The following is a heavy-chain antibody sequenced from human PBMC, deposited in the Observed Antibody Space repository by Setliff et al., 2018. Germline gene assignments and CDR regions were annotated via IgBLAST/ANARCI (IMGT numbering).Heavy chain of an antibody. D-gene: IGHD6-25*01. CDR3: ARSPANGGHDAFDI. Sequence: PGGSLRLSCAASGFTFSNYLMSWVRQAPGKGLEWVANIKQDGSDKYYVDSVKGRFTTSRDNAKSSLYLQMNSLRAEDTAVFYCARSPANGGHDAFDIWGQGTMVTVSS. V-gene: IGHV3-7*01. CDR1: GFTFSNYL. CDR2: IKQDGSDK. J-gene: IGHJ3*02.